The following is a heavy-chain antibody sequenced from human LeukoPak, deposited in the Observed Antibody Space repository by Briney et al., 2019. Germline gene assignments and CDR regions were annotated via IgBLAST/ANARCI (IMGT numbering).Heavy chain of an antibody. D-gene: IGHD3-10*01. V-gene: IGHV3-11*04. Sequence: GGSLRLSCAASGFTFSDYYMSWIRQAPGKGLERVSYISSSGSTIYYADSVKGRFTISRDNAKNSLYLQMNSLRAEDTAVYYCARESSFYGSGSVVGYWGQGTLVTVSS. CDR2: ISSSGSTI. CDR1: GFTFSDYY. J-gene: IGHJ4*02. CDR3: ARESSFYGSGSVVGY.